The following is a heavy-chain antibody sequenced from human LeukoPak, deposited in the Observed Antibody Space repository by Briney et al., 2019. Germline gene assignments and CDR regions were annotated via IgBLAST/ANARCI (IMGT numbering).Heavy chain of an antibody. D-gene: IGHD6-13*01. J-gene: IGHJ6*02. CDR3: GRSAYGSSSWYYGMDV. Sequence: RGSLRLACAASGFTFIPTGMHCVRHAPGKGLELVTAIWYDGSKKYYGNTVKGRFTITRDNSTDTMYLQMYSLRAEDTAVYYCGRSAYGSSSWYYGMDVWGQGTTVTVSS. CDR2: IWYDGSKK. V-gene: IGHV3-33*01. CDR1: GFTFIPTG.